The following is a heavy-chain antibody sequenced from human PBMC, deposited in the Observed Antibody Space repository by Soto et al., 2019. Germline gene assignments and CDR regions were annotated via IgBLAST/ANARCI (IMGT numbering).Heavy chain of an antibody. Sequence: KPSETLSLTCTVSGGSISSGDYYWSWIRQPPGKGLEWIGYIYYSGSTYYNPSLKSRVTISVDTSKNQFSLKLSSVTAADTAVYYCARDPVGATDGYYYGMDVWGQGTTVTVSS. D-gene: IGHD1-26*01. J-gene: IGHJ6*02. CDR1: GGSISSGDYY. CDR3: ARDPVGATDGYYYGMDV. V-gene: IGHV4-30-4*01. CDR2: IYYSGST.